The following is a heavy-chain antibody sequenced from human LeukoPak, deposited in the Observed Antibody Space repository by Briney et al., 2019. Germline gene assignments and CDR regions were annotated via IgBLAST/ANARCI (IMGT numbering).Heavy chain of an antibody. CDR1: GFTVSSNY. J-gene: IGHJ5*02. D-gene: IGHD2/OR15-2a*01. V-gene: IGHV3-53*01. CDR3: ARTYSNAFDP. Sequence: GGSLRLSCAASGFTVSSNYMSWVRQAPGKGLEWVSVIYSGGDTNYADSVKGRFTISRDNSKNTLYLQMNSLSAEDTAVYYCARTYSNAFDPWGQGTLVTVSS. CDR2: IYSGGDT.